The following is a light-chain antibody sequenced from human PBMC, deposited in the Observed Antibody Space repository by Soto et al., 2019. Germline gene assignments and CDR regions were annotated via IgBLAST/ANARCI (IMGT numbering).Light chain of an antibody. CDR3: LQDYTYPWT. CDR1: QAIRND. J-gene: IGKJ1*01. CDR2: GAS. V-gene: IGKV1-6*01. Sequence: AIQMTQSPSSLSASVGDRVTITCRASQAIRNDLGWYQQKPGKASNLLIFGASNLQVGVPVRFSASGSGTNFTLTISNLQPEDFASYYCLQDYTYPWTFGQGTKVDI.